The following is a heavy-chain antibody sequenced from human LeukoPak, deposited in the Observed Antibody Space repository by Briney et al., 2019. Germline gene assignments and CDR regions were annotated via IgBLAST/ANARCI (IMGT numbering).Heavy chain of an antibody. V-gene: IGHV4-38-2*02. Sequence: SETLSLTCTVSGYSISSGYYWGWIRQPPGKGLEWIGSIYHSGSTYYNACLKSRVNISVDTSKNQFSLKLSSVTAADTAVYYCAREEGSSSLPFDYWGQGTLVTVSS. J-gene: IGHJ4*02. D-gene: IGHD6-6*01. CDR1: GYSISSGYY. CDR2: IYHSGST. CDR3: AREEGSSSLPFDY.